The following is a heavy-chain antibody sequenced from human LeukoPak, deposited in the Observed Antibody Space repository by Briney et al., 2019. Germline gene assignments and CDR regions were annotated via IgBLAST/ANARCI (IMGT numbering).Heavy chain of an antibody. CDR3: ANGDYYDSSGYENFDS. D-gene: IGHD3-22*01. V-gene: IGHV3-33*06. Sequence: GGSLRLSCAASGFTFSSYGMHWVRQAPGKGLQRVAVIWYDGSNKYYADSVKGRFTISRDNSKNTLYLQMNSLRAEDTAVYYCANGDYYDSSGYENFDSWGQGTLVTVSS. J-gene: IGHJ4*02. CDR2: IWYDGSNK. CDR1: GFTFSSYG.